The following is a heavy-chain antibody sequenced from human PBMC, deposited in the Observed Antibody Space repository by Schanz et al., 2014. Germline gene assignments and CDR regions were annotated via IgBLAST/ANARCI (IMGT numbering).Heavy chain of an antibody. CDR1: GYIFGSHG. J-gene: IGHJ3*02. CDR3: ARVHIATYRYNSPGAFAI. D-gene: IGHD3-16*02. Sequence: QLMQSGSEVRKPGASVKVSCKASGYIFGSHGMTWVRQAPGQGPELMGWINAHTGNTQYAQKFQGRVNMPRDTVTSTVHLELTRMRTDDTAIYYCARVHIATYRYNSPGAFAIWGQGTRVTVSS. V-gene: IGHV1-18*01. CDR2: INAHTGNT.